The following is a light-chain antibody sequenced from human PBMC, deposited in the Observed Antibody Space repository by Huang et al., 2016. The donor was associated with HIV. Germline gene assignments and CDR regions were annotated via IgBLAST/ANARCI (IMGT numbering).Light chain of an antibody. V-gene: IGKV3-11*01. Sequence: EIVLTQSPATLSLSPGERATLSCRASQSVSSYLAWSQQKPGQAPRLLIYDASNRATGIPARFSGSGSGTDFTLTISSLEPEDFAVYYCQQRSKWPLTFGQGTKLEIK. CDR2: DAS. CDR1: QSVSSY. J-gene: IGKJ2*01. CDR3: QQRSKWPLT.